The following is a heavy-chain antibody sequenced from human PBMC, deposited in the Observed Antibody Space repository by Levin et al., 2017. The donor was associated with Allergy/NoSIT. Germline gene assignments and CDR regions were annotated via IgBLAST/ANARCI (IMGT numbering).Heavy chain of an antibody. D-gene: IGHD3-10*01. V-gene: IGHV4-59*01. CDR2: IHYSGST. CDR1: GDRITNYY. Sequence: SCTVSGDRITNYYWTWIRQPPGKGLEWIGHIHYSGSTSYNPSLKSRVTISVDTSKNQFSLKLTSVTTADTAVYYCARVGGSGTPNRPFDIWGQGTMVTVSS. J-gene: IGHJ3*02. CDR3: ARVGGSGTPNRPFDI.